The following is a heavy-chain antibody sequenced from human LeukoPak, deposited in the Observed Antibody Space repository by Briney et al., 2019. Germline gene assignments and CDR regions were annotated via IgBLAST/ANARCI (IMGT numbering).Heavy chain of an antibody. CDR3: ARQYCTNGVCYSSVDY. V-gene: IGHV1-8*01. CDR1: GYTFTSYD. Sequence: ASVKVSCKASGYTFTSYDINWVRQATGQGLEWMGWMNPNSGNTGYAQKFQGRVTMTRNTSISTAYMELSSLRSEDTAVYYCARQYCTNGVCYSSVDYWGQGTVVTVSS. J-gene: IGHJ4*02. CDR2: MNPNSGNT. D-gene: IGHD2-8*01.